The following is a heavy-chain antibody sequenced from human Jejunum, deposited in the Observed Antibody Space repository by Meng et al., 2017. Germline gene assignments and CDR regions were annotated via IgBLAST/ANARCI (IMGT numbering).Heavy chain of an antibody. CDR1: GGPVSSAGYQ. V-gene: IGHV4-61*08. CDR2: AST. Sequence: QVQLQESGPGLVRPSETLSLICSVSGGPVSSAGYQWSWIRQPPGKGLEWIAYASTNYNPSLKSRVTISVDTSKNQFSRRLTSVTAADTAVYYCARDHMGSLDYWGQGILVTVSS. CDR3: ARDHMGSLDY. D-gene: IGHD1-26*01. J-gene: IGHJ4*02.